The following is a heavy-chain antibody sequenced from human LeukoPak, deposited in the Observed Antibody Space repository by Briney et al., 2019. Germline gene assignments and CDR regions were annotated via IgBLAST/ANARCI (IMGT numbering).Heavy chain of an antibody. Sequence: ASVKVSCKASGYTFTGYYMHWVRQAPGQGLEWMGWINPNSGGTNYAQKFQGRVTMTRDTSISTAYMELSRLRSDDTAVYYCARDPLDTYYYDSSGYYRLDYWGQGTLVTVSS. V-gene: IGHV1-2*02. CDR3: ARDPLDTYYYDSSGYYRLDY. CDR1: GYTFTGYY. CDR2: INPNSGGT. D-gene: IGHD3-22*01. J-gene: IGHJ4*02.